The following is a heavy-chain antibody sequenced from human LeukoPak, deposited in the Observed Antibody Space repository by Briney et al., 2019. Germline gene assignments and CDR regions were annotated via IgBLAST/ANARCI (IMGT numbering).Heavy chain of an antibody. J-gene: IGHJ4*02. V-gene: IGHV4-30-2*01. D-gene: IGHD3-10*01. CDR3: ARMRLITTMDRHPVYYFDY. Sequence: SETLSLTCTVSGGSISSGGYYWSWIRQPPGKGLEWIGYIYHSGSTYYNPSLKSRVTISVDRSKNQFSLKLSSVTAADTAVYYCARMRLITTMDRHPVYYFDYWGQGTLVTVSS. CDR1: GGSISSGGYY. CDR2: IYHSGST.